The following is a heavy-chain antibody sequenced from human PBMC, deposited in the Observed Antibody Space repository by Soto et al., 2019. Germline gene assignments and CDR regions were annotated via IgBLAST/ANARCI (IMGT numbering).Heavy chain of an antibody. Sequence: QVQLVQSGAEVKKPGSSVKVSCKASGGTFSSYAISWVRQAPGQGLEWMGGIIPIFGTANYAQKFQGRVTITADESTSTDYMELSSLRSEDTAVYYCARVRVLWFGERLAFDIWGQGTMVTVSS. V-gene: IGHV1-69*12. CDR1: GGTFSSYA. CDR2: IIPIFGTA. CDR3: ARVRVLWFGERLAFDI. D-gene: IGHD3-10*01. J-gene: IGHJ3*02.